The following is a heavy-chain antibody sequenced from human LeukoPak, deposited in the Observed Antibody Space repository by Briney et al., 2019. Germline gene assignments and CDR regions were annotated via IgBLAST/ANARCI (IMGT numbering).Heavy chain of an antibody. J-gene: IGHJ4*02. D-gene: IGHD2-2*01. CDR2: INPNSGGT. V-gene: IGHV1-2*02. CDR1: GYTFTGYY. CDR3: ARDGIVVVPAATWNDY. Sequence: GASVKVSCKASGYTFTGYYMHWVRQAPGQGLEWMGWINPNSGGTNYAQKLQGRVTMTTDTSTSTAYMELRSLRSDDTAVYYCARDGIVVVPAATWNDYWGQGTLVTVSS.